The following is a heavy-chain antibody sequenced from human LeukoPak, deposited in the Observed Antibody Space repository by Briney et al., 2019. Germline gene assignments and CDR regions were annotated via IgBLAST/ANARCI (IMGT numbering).Heavy chain of an antibody. J-gene: IGHJ4*02. CDR3: ARQTNSCHDY. CDR2: IRRNYET. CDR1: GFTLSGSH. Sequence: GGSLRLSCTASGFTLSGSHMHWVRQAPGKGLEWVGHIRRNYETAYGASVKGRFTISRDDSKNMAYLHMNSLRSEDTAFYFCARQTNSCHDYWSQGTLVTVSS. V-gene: IGHV3-73*01. D-gene: IGHD2-2*01.